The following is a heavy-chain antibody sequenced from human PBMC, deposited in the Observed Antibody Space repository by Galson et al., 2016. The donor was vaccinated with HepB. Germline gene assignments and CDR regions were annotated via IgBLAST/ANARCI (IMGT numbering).Heavy chain of an antibody. D-gene: IGHD6-19*01. Sequence: ETLSLTCAVYGESFSNYYWSWIRQPPGKGLEWIGEITRYGHSNYNPSLKSRVSISGDTSKNQISLNLTSVTATDTAVYYCARVGVGQWLVRGRLVYWGLGTLVTVSS. CDR3: ARVGVGQWLVRGRLVY. CDR2: ITRYGHS. CDR1: GESFSNYY. V-gene: IGHV4-34*01. J-gene: IGHJ4*02.